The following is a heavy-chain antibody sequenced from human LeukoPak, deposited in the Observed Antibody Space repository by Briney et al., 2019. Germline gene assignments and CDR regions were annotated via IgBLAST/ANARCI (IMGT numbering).Heavy chain of an antibody. CDR3: ASLYYYDSSGYYADQGWFDP. Sequence: SVKVSCKASGGTFSSYAISWVRQAPGQGLEWMGRIIPILGIANYAQKFQGRVTITADKSTSTAYMELSRLRCEDTAVYYCASLYYYDSSGYYADQGWFDPWGQGTLVTVSS. J-gene: IGHJ5*02. CDR2: IIPILGIA. CDR1: GGTFSSYA. V-gene: IGHV1-69*04. D-gene: IGHD3-22*01.